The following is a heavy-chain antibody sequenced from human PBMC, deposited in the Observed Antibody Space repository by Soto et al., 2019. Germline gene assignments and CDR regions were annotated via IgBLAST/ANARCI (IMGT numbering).Heavy chain of an antibody. V-gene: IGHV1-8*01. CDR2: MSPNSGRT. CDR3: ARERPDTAMAYYYYGMDV. J-gene: IGHJ6*02. CDR1: GYAFTNYD. D-gene: IGHD5-18*01. Sequence: ASVKVSCKTSGYAFTNYDIHWVRQSTGQGLEWIGWMSPNSGRTGFAQRFQDRVNMTTNTSISTAYLDVASLRSEDTAVYYCARERPDTAMAYYYYGMDVWGQGTTVTVSS.